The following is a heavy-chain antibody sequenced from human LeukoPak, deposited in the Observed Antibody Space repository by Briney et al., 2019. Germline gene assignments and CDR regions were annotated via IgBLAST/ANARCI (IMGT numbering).Heavy chain of an antibody. Sequence: SETLSLTCTVSGGSISSSSYYWGWIRQPPGKGLEWIGSIYYSGSTYYNPSLKSRVTISVDTSKNQFSLKLSSVTAADTAVYYCARVGYSYGYDSDYWGQGTLVTVSS. V-gene: IGHV4-39*01. J-gene: IGHJ4*02. D-gene: IGHD5-18*01. CDR3: ARVGYSYGYDSDY. CDR2: IYYSGST. CDR1: GGSISSSSYY.